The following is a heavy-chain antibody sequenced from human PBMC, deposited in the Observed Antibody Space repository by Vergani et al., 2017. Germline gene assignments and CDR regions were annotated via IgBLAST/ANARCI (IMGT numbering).Heavy chain of an antibody. CDR3: ARESRAHDYGNYYYCYVMDV. D-gene: IGHD4-17*01. Sequence: QVQLQESGPGLVKPSQTLSLTCPVSVGSLSRGGYYRSWIPQPPGKGLEWIGYTYYSGRTYYNPSRMSRVTISVDTSKNQFSLKLSSVTAVDTAVYYCARESRAHDYGNYYYCYVMDVWGQGTTVTVSS. V-gene: IGHV4-31*03. CDR2: TYYSGRT. J-gene: IGHJ6*02. CDR1: VGSLSRGGYY.